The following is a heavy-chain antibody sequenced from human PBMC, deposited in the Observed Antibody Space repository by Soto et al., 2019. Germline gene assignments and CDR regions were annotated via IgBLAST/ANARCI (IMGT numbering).Heavy chain of an antibody. J-gene: IGHJ6*02. D-gene: IGHD1-26*01. CDR2: IIPIFGKP. V-gene: IGHV1-69*01. CDR3: ASLNNWSSGDGRIDV. Sequence: QVQLVQSGAEVKKPGSSVKVSCKASGGSFNTYTISWVRQAPGQGLQWMGGIIPIFGKPTYAQAFQGRVTRAADAQTSTVYMELRRLRCEDTALYYCASLNNWSSGDGRIDVWGRGTAVIVSS. CDR1: GGSFNTYT.